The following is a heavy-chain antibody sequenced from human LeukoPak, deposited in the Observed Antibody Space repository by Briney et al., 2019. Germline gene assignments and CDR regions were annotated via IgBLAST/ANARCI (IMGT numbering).Heavy chain of an antibody. D-gene: IGHD6-13*01. CDR3: ARDVIAAPGTADY. V-gene: IGHV4-4*07. CDR1: GDSISGFY. Sequence: PSETLSLTCSVSGDSISGFYWSWIRKPAGRGLEWIGRIYTSGSTNYNPSLKSRVTMSVGTSQNQFSLKLSSVTAADTAVYYCARDVIAAPGTADYWGQGTLVTVSS. J-gene: IGHJ4*02. CDR2: IYTSGST.